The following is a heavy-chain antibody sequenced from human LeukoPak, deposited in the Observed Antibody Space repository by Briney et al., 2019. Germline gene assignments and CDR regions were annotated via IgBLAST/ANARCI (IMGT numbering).Heavy chain of an antibody. D-gene: IGHD2-8*01. CDR1: GFTVSSNY. CDR3: ARAQTDCTNGVCYLTDYYYMDV. CDR2: IYSGGST. V-gene: IGHV3-53*01. Sequence: GGSLRLSCAASGFTVSSNYMSWVRQAPGKGLEWVSVIYSGGSTYYADSVKGRFTISRDNSKNTLYLQMNSLRAEDTAVYYCARAQTDCTNGVCYLTDYYYMDVWGKGITVTVSS. J-gene: IGHJ6*03.